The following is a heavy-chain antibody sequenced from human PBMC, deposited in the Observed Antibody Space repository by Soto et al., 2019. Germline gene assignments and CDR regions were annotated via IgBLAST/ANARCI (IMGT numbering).Heavy chain of an antibody. J-gene: IGHJ5*02. D-gene: IGHD2-2*01. Sequence: GGSLRLSCAASGFTFSSYAMSWVRQAPGKGLEWVSAISGSGGSTYCADSVKGRFTISRDNSKNTLYLQMNSLRAEDTAVYYCAKDWEYKVPAAATWFDPWGQGTLVTVSS. CDR3: AKDWEYKVPAAATWFDP. V-gene: IGHV3-23*01. CDR1: GFTFSSYA. CDR2: ISGSGGST.